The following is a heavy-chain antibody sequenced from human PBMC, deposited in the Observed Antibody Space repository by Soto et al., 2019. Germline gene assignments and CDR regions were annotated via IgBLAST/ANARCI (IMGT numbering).Heavy chain of an antibody. CDR3: ARDFGSGGTGYYYYYYMDV. D-gene: IGHD3-10*01. Sequence: GASVKVSCKASGGTFSSYAISWVGQAPGQGLEWKGGIIPISGTANYAQKFQGRVTITADESTSTAYMELSSLRSEDTAVYYCARDFGSGGTGYYYYYYMDVWGKGTTVTVSS. CDR2: IIPISGTA. V-gene: IGHV1-69*13. J-gene: IGHJ6*03. CDR1: GGTFSSYA.